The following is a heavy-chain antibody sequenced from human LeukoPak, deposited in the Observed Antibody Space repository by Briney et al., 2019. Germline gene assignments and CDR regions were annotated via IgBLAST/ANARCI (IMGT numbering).Heavy chain of an antibody. CDR2: ISGSGGST. CDR1: GFTFSSYS. CDR3: AKDGQYCSGGSCPPAKYYFDY. Sequence: GGSLRLSCAASGFTFSSYSMSWVRQAPGKGLEWVSAISGSGGSTYYADSVKGRFTISRDNSKNTLYLQMNSLRAEDTAVYYCAKDGQYCSGGSCPPAKYYFDYWGQGTLVTVSS. D-gene: IGHD2-15*01. J-gene: IGHJ4*02. V-gene: IGHV3-23*01.